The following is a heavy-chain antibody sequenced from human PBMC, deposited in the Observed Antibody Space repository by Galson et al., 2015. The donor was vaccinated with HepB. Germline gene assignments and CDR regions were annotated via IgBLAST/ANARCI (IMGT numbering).Heavy chain of an antibody. D-gene: IGHD4/OR15-4a*01. CDR3: ARDRDYRFDF. CDR2: ISSYGGNT. J-gene: IGHJ4*02. CDR1: GYTFTGNG. V-gene: IGHV1-18*04. Sequence: SVKVSCKASGYTFTGNGISWVRQTPRQGLEWLGWISSYGGNTKYAQKYQGRITLTRDTSTSTAYLELRSLRSDDTAVYYCARDRDYRFDFWGQGTLVTVSS.